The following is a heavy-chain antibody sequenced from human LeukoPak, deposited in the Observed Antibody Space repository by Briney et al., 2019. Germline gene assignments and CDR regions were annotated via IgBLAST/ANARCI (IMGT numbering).Heavy chain of an antibody. D-gene: IGHD3-22*01. Sequence: PGRSLRLSCAASGFTFSSYAMHWVRQAPGKGLEWVSVISYDGSNKYYADSVKGRFTISRDNSKNTLYLQMNSLRAEDTAVYYCARSKPHYYYSSGYDAFDIWGQGTMVTVSS. CDR1: GFTFSSYA. CDR2: ISYDGSNK. J-gene: IGHJ3*02. V-gene: IGHV3-30*04. CDR3: ARSKPHYYYSSGYDAFDI.